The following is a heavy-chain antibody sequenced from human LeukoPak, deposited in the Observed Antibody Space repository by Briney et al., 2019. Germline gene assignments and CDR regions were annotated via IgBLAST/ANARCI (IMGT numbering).Heavy chain of an antibody. V-gene: IGHV3-23*01. CDR1: GFTFTNYA. D-gene: IGHD4-17*01. Sequence: GGSLRLSCAASGFTFTNYAMSWVRQAPGKGLEWVSSITGSGGTPDHADSVKGRFTISRDNSKNTLYLQMNSLRVEDTALYYCARPRPTTVTTYYFDYWGQGTLVTVSS. CDR2: ITGSGGTP. J-gene: IGHJ4*02. CDR3: ARPRPTTVTTYYFDY.